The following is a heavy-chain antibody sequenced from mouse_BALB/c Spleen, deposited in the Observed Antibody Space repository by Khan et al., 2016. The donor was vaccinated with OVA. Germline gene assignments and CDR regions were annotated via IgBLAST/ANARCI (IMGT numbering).Heavy chain of an antibody. J-gene: IGHJ1*01. Sequence: QVQLKESGPGLVAPSQSLSITCTVSGFSLTSYGVHWVRQTPGKGLEWLGIIWAGGSTNYNSALMSRLSISKDNSKSQVFFKMHSLQTDDTAMYYCGRNYDNFVEYFDVWGAGTTFTVSS. D-gene: IGHD2-1*01. CDR3: GRNYDNFVEYFDV. V-gene: IGHV2-9*02. CDR1: GFSLTSYG. CDR2: IWAGGST.